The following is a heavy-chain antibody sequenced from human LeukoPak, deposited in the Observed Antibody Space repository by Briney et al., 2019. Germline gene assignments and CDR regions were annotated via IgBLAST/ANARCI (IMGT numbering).Heavy chain of an antibody. CDR3: ARRESITIFGVVFRDYFDY. CDR1: GGSFSGYY. Sequence: SETLSLTCAVYGGSFSGYYWSWIRQPPGKGLEWIGEINHSGSTNYNPSLKSRVTISVDTSKNQFSLKLSSVTAADTAVYYCARRESITIFGVVFRDYFDYWGQGTLVAVSS. CDR2: INHSGST. V-gene: IGHV4-34*01. J-gene: IGHJ4*02. D-gene: IGHD3-3*01.